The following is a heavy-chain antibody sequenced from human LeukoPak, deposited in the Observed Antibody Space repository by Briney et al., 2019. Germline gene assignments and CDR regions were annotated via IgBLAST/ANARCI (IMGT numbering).Heavy chain of an antibody. CDR1: GDSVSINSAA. CDR2: TYQRSKWYN. V-gene: IGHV6-1*01. J-gene: IGHJ5*02. CDR3: ARQYCSSTSCYPNWFDP. Sequence: SQTLSLTCAISGDSVSINSAAWNWIRQSPSRGLEWLGRTYQRSKWYNDYAVSVKSRITINPDISKNQFSLQLNSVTPEDTAVYYCARQYCSSTSCYPNWFDPWGQGTLVTVSS. D-gene: IGHD2-2*01.